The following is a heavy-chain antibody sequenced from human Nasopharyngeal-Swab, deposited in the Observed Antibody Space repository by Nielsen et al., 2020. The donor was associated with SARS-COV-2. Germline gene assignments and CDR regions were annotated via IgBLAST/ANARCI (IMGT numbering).Heavy chain of an antibody. CDR3: ASFAQGSPSLY. Sequence: CAISGDSVSSTIAAWHWIRQSPSRGLEWLGRTYYRSQWYNDYAVSVRSRITISPDISKNQFSLHLNSVTPEDTAVYYCASFAQGSPSLYWGQGILVTVSS. CDR2: TYYRSQWYN. J-gene: IGHJ4*02. V-gene: IGHV6-1*01. CDR1: GDSVSSTIAA.